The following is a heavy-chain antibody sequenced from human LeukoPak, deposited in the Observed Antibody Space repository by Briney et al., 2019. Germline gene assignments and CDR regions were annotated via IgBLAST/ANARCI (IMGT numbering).Heavy chain of an antibody. CDR3: ARGAGAYSHPYDY. CDR2: IHYSGST. CDR1: GDSISSYY. Sequence: SETLSLTCTVSGDSISSYYWSWIRQPPGKGLEWIGYIHYSGSTNYNPSLKSRVTISVDTSKNQFSLILSSVTTADTAVYYCARGAGAYSHPYDYWGQGTLVTVSS. D-gene: IGHD4/OR15-4a*01. J-gene: IGHJ4*02. V-gene: IGHV4-59*01.